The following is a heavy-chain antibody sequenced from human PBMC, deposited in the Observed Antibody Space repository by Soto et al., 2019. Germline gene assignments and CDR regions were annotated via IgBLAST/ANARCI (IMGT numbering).Heavy chain of an antibody. Sequence: GGSLRLSCAASGFTFSSYGMHWVRQAPGKGLEWVAVISYDGSNKYYADSVKGRFTISRDNSKNTLYLQMNSLRAEDTAVYYCAKDMASSGYSPLYYYYGMDVWGQGTTVTVSS. CDR3: AKDMASSGYSPLYYYYGMDV. CDR1: GFTFSSYG. CDR2: ISYDGSNK. J-gene: IGHJ6*02. D-gene: IGHD3-22*01. V-gene: IGHV3-30*18.